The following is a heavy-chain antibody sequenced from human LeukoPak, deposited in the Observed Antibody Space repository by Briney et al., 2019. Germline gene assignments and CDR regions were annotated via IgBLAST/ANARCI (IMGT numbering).Heavy chain of an antibody. V-gene: IGHV4-34*01. CDR3: ARGDFGAYYFDY. CDR1: GGSFSGYY. Sequence: SETLSLTCAVYGGSFSGYYWSWIRQPPGKGLEWIGEINHSGSTNYNPSLKSRVTISVDTSKNQFSPKLSSVTAADTAVYYCARGDFGAYYFDYWGQGTLVTVSS. CDR2: INHSGST. J-gene: IGHJ4*02. D-gene: IGHD3-3*01.